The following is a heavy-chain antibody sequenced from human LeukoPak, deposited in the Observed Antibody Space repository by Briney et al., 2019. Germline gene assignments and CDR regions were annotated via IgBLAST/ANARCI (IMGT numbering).Heavy chain of an antibody. CDR3: ARGGRGYSYGAFGLI. CDR1: GGTFSNNA. J-gene: IGHJ3*02. Sequence: SVTLSFTASGGTFSNNAISWVRQAPGQGLEWMGGIIPMLGTANYAQKFQGRVTITADESTSTAYMELSSLRSEDTAVYYCARGGRGYSYGAFGLIWGQGTMVTVSS. CDR2: IIPMLGTA. V-gene: IGHV1-69*13. D-gene: IGHD5-18*01.